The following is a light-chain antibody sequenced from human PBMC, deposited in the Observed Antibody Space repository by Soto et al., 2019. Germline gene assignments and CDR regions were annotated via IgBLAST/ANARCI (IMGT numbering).Light chain of an antibody. V-gene: IGLV2-8*01. Sequence: QSALTQPPSASGSPGQSVTISCTGTSSDVGGYNYVSWYQQHPGTAPKLMLYEVSKRPSGVPDPFSGSKSGNTASLTVSVLQAEEEDDYYGSSYGGMSHFVFGGGTQLTVL. J-gene: IGLJ3*02. CDR3: SSYGGMSHFV. CDR1: SSDVGGYNY. CDR2: EVS.